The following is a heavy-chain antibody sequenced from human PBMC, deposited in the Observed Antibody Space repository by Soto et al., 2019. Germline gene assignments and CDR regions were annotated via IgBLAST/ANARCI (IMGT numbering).Heavy chain of an antibody. CDR1: GFTFSSYG. Sequence: QVQLVESGGGVVQPGRSLRLSCAASGFTFSSYGRHWVRQAPGKGLEWVAVIWYDGSNKYYADSVKGRFTISRDNSKNTLYLQMNSLRAEDTAVYYCARPSQQLVREYYFDYWGQGTLVTVSS. D-gene: IGHD6-13*01. CDR2: IWYDGSNK. CDR3: ARPSQQLVREYYFDY. J-gene: IGHJ4*02. V-gene: IGHV3-33*01.